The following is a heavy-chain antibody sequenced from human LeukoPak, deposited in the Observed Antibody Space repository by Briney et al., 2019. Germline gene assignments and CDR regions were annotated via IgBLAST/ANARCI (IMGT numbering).Heavy chain of an antibody. J-gene: IGHJ4*02. CDR2: ISAYNGNT. CDR3: AGGSYYDSSGYYYFDY. Sequence: ASVKVSCKASGYTFSSYGISWVRQAPEQGLEGMGWISAYNGNTNYAQKLHGRVTMTTDTSRSTAYMELRSLRSDDTAVYYCAGGSYYDSSGYYYFDYWGQGTLVTVSS. D-gene: IGHD3-22*01. V-gene: IGHV1-18*01. CDR1: GYTFSSYG.